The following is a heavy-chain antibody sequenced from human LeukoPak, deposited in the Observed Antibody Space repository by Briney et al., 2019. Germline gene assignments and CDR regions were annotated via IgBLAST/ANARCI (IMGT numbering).Heavy chain of an antibody. CDR2: ISWNSGSI. Sequence: GGSLRLSCAASGFTFDDYAMHWVRHAPGKGLEWVSGISWNSGSIGYADSVKGRFTISRDNAKNSLYLQMNSLRAEDTALYYCAKGTYYYDSSGYYYDYWGQGTLVTVSS. CDR3: AKGTYYYDSSGYYYDY. J-gene: IGHJ4*02. V-gene: IGHV3-9*01. D-gene: IGHD3-22*01. CDR1: GFTFDDYA.